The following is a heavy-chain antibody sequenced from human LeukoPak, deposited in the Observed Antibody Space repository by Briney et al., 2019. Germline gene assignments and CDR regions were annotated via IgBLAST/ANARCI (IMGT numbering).Heavy chain of an antibody. CDR3: ARAGGPWYFDL. CDR2: IYYRGST. V-gene: IGHV4-30-4*01. CDR1: GGSISSGDYY. Sequence: PSETLSLTCTVSGGSISSGDYYWSWIRQPPGKGLEWIGYIYYRGSTYYNPSLKSRVTISVDTSKNQFSLKLSSVTAADTAVYYCARAGGPWYFDLWGRGTLVTVSS. J-gene: IGHJ2*01.